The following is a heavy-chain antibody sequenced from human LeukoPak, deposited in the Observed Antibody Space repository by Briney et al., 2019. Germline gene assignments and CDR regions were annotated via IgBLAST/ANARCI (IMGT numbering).Heavy chain of an antibody. CDR1: GGTFSSYA. V-gene: IGHV1-69*13. CDR2: IIPIFGTA. CDR3: AREISSSWYRGYFDY. D-gene: IGHD6-13*01. J-gene: IGHJ4*02. Sequence: SVKVSCKASGGTFSSYAISWVRQAPGQGLEWMGGIIPIFGTANYAQKFQGRVTITADESTSTAYMELSSLRSEDTAVYYCAREISSSWYRGYFDYWGQGTLVTVSS.